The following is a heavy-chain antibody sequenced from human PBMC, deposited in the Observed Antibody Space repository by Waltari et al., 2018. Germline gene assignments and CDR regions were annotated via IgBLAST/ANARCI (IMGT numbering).Heavy chain of an antibody. CDR2: ISSNGGNT. CDR3: VKGKEVAGNDS. V-gene: IGHV3-64D*08. Sequence: QLVESGGGLVQPGGSLRLTCSASRLRFSKSAMHCFRQAPGKGLEYVSTISSNGGNTYYADSVKDRFTISRDNSKNSLYLQMSNLRPEDTALYYCVKGKEVAGNDSWGQGAPVTVSS. D-gene: IGHD6-19*01. J-gene: IGHJ4*02. CDR1: RLRFSKSA.